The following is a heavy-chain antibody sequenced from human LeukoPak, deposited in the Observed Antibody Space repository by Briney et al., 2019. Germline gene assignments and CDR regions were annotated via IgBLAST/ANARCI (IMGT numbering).Heavy chain of an antibody. CDR2: ISSSSSYI. V-gene: IGHV3-21*04. D-gene: IGHD3-10*01. J-gene: IGHJ4*02. Sequence: VGSLRLSCAASGFTFSSYSMNWVRQAPGKGLEWVSSISSSSSYIYYADSVKGRFTISRDNAKNTLYLQMNSLRAEDTAVYYCAKDLAVREQLFDYWGQGTLVTVSS. CDR3: AKDLAVREQLFDY. CDR1: GFTFSSYS.